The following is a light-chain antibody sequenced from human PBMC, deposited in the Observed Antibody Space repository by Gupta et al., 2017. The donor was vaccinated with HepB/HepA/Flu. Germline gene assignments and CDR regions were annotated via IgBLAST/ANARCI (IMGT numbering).Light chain of an antibody. CDR3: SSYAGSNNFV. CDR1: SSDVGGYNY. V-gene: IGLV2-8*01. J-gene: IGLJ1*01. Sequence: QSALTQPPSASGSPGQSVTISCTGTSSDVGGYNYVSWYQLHPGKAPKLMIYDVTNRPAGVPDRFSGSKSGNTASLTVSGLQAEEEADYYCSSYAGSNNFVFGTGTKVTVL. CDR2: DVT.